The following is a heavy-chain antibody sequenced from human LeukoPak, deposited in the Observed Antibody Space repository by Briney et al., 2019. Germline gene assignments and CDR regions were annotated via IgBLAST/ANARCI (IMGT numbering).Heavy chain of an antibody. Sequence: KTGGSLRLSCAASGFTFSKAWMSWVRQAPGKGLEWVARIKTKSQGGTRDYAAPVKGRFAISRDDSEDRLYLQMNSLKSEDTAVYNGTVGRGKPDTDYWGKGTLVTVSS. D-gene: IGHD1-14*01. V-gene: IGHV3-15*05. CDR3: TVGRGKPDTDY. CDR2: IKTKSQGGTR. CDR1: GFTFSKAW. J-gene: IGHJ4*02.